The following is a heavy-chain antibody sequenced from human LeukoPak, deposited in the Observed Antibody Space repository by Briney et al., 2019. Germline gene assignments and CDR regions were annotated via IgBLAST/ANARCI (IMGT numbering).Heavy chain of an antibody. Sequence: SETLSLTCTVSGGSISSGDYYWSWIRQPPGKGLEWIGYIYYSGSTYYNPSLKSRVTISVDTSKNQFSLKLSSVTAADTAVYYCARETAYYYYGMDVWGQGTTVTVSS. CDR2: IYYSGST. CDR3: ARETAYYYYGMDV. J-gene: IGHJ6*02. V-gene: IGHV4-30-4*01. CDR1: GGSISSGDYY.